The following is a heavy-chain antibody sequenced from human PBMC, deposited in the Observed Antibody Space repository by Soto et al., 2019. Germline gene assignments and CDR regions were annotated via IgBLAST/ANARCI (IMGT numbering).Heavy chain of an antibody. CDR3: AKSLFGAYSGYDFDY. J-gene: IGHJ4*02. CDR1: GFTFSSYG. D-gene: IGHD5-12*01. CDR2: ISYDGSNK. V-gene: IGHV3-30*18. Sequence: QVQLVESGGGVVQPGRSLRLSCAASGFTFSSYGMHWVRQPPGKGLEWVAVISYDGSNKYYADSVKGRFTISRDNSKNTLYLQMNSLRAEDTVVYYGAKSLFGAYSGYDFDYWGQGTLVTVSS.